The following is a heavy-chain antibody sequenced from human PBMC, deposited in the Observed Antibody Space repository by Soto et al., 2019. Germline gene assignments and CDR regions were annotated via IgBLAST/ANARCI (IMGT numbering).Heavy chain of an antibody. CDR3: AHAYGGTSWPNDAFDI. J-gene: IGHJ3*02. V-gene: IGHV2-5*02. CDR2: IYWDDDQ. Sequence: QITLKESGPTLVKPTETLTVTCTVSGFSLSGDGVGVGWIRQPPGKALEWLVLIYWDDDQRYSPSLKTRLTITKDASKNQVVLTMTNMDPMDTATYYCAHAYGGTSWPNDAFDIWGQGTVVTVSS. CDR1: GFSLSGDGVG. D-gene: IGHD2-21*01.